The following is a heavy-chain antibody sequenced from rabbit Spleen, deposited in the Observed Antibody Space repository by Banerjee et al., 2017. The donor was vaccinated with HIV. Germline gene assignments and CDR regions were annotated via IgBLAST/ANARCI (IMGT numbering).Heavy chain of an antibody. Sequence: QSLEESGGDLVKPGASLTLTCTASGFSFSSDYYIYWVRQAPGKGLEWIGYIYTGSGSTYYASWAKGRFTISKTSSTTVTLQMTSLTAADTATYFCARGIGVHDAFDPWGPGTLVTVS. D-gene: IGHD5-1*01. CDR3: ARGIGVHDAFDP. CDR1: GFSFSSDYY. V-gene: IGHV1S40*01. CDR2: IYTGSGST. J-gene: IGHJ2*01.